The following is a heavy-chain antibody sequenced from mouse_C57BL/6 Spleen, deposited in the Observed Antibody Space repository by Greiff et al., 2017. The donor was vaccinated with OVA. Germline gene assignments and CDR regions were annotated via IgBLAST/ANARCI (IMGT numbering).Heavy chain of an antibody. V-gene: IGHV1-55*01. J-gene: IGHJ4*01. CDR1: GYTFTSYW. CDR3: ARGDWDEGYAMDY. CDR2: IYPGSGST. Sequence: QVQLQQPGAELVKPGASVKMSCKASGYTFTSYWITWVKQRPGQGLEWIGEIYPGSGSTNYNEKFKSKATLTVDTSSSTAYMQLSSLTSEDSAVYYCARGDWDEGYAMDYWGQGTSVTVSS. D-gene: IGHD4-1*01.